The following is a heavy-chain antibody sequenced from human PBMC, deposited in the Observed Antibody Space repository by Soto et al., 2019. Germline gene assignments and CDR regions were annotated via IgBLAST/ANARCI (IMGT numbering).Heavy chain of an antibody. CDR2: IYSGGST. CDR3: ARQRITMTKNGYFDY. D-gene: IGHD3-22*01. CDR1: GFTASSNY. Sequence: GYLRLSFAAYGFTASSNYMSWVRQAPGKGLEWVSVIYSGGSTYYADSVKGRFTISRDNSKNTLYLQMNSLRAEDTAVYYCARQRITMTKNGYFDYWGQGTLVTVSS. J-gene: IGHJ4*02. V-gene: IGHV3-53*01.